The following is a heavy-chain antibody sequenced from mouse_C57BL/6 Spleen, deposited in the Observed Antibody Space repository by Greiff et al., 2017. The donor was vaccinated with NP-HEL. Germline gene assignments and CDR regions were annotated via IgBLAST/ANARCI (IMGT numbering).Heavy chain of an antibody. J-gene: IGHJ1*03. D-gene: IGHD2-4*01. Sequence: VQLQQPGAELVMPGASVKLSCKASGYTFTSYWMHWVKQRPGQGLEWIGEIFPADSYTNYNEKFKGKSTLTADKSSSTAYMQLSSLTSEDSAVYYCARGMITTGYFDVWGTGTTVTVSS. CDR2: IFPADSYT. CDR1: GYTFTSYW. V-gene: IGHV1-69*01. CDR3: ARGMITTGYFDV.